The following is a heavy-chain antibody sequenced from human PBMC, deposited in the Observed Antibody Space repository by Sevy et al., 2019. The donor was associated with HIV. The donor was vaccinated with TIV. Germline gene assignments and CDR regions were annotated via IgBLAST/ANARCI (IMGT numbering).Heavy chain of an antibody. V-gene: IGHV1-24*01. CDR1: RYSLSEIF. CDR2: FDPEDGET. CDR3: ATLDFWSDHPFYGTDV. D-gene: IGHD3-3*01. Sequence: ASVKVSCKVSRYSLSEIFMHWVRQAPGKGLEWMGGFDPEDGETIYAQKFQGRVTMTEDTSTDTAYMELRRLTSEDTAVYYCATLDFWSDHPFYGTDVWGQGTTVTVSS. J-gene: IGHJ6*02.